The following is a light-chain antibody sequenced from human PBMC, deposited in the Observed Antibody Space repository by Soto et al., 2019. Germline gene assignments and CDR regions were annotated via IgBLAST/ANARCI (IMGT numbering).Light chain of an antibody. Sequence: DIQMTQSPSSVSASLGDRVTITCRASEGIDSWLAWYQQKPGEAPKLLISAASSLQRGVPTRFSGSGFGTDFTLTISNLQPEDSATYYCQQGIHFPLAFGAGTKVEIK. CDR2: AAS. CDR3: QQGIHFPLA. V-gene: IGKV1-12*01. J-gene: IGKJ4*01. CDR1: EGIDSW.